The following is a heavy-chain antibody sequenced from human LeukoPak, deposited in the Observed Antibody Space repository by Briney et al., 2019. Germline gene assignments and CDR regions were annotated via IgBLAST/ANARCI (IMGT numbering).Heavy chain of an antibody. J-gene: IGHJ4*02. CDR3: ARDMAPDYYDSSGYQVGFDY. CDR1: GDSVSSNSAA. V-gene: IGHV6-1*01. D-gene: IGHD3-22*01. CDR2: TYYRSKWYN. Sequence: SQTLSLTCAISGDSVSSNSAAWNWIRQSPSRGLEWLGRTYYRSKWYNDYAVSVKSRITINPDTSKNQFSLQLNSVTPEDTAVYYSARDMAPDYYDSSGYQVGFDYWGQGTLVTVSS.